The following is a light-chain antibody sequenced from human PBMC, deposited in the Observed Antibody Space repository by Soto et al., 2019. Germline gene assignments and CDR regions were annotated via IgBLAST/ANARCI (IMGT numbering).Light chain of an antibody. CDR2: TAS. CDR3: QQTYRTPTWT. CDR1: QSISRY. J-gene: IGKJ1*01. V-gene: IGKV1-39*01. Sequence: DIQMTQSPSSLSASVGDRVTITCRASQSISRYLNWYQQKSGKAPKLLISTASTLQSGVPSRFSGSGSGTDFTLTISNLQPEDFATYYGQQTYRTPTWTFGQGTKVEIK.